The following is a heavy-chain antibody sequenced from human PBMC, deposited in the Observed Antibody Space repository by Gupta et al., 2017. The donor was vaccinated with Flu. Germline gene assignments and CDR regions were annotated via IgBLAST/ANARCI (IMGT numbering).Heavy chain of an antibody. J-gene: IGHJ4*02. CDR2: ISGSGGST. Sequence: VRQAPGKGLEWVSAISGSGGSTYYADSVKGRFTISRDNSKNTLYLQMNSLRAEDTAVYYCAKRPNVQYCSSTSCHGPFDYWGQGTLVTVSS. V-gene: IGHV3-23*01. D-gene: IGHD2-2*01. CDR3: AKRPNVQYCSSTSCHGPFDY.